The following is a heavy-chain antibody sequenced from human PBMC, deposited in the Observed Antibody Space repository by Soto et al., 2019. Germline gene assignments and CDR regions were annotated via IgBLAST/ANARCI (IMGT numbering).Heavy chain of an antibody. V-gene: IGHV3-48*01. Sequence: GGSLRLSCAASGFTFSSYSMNWVRQAPGKGLEWVSYISSGSTTIYYADSVRGRFTISRDNSKNTLYLQMNSLRAEDTALYYCARDRYSSSSGQDYWGQGTLVTVSS. J-gene: IGHJ4*02. D-gene: IGHD6-6*01. CDR1: GFTFSSYS. CDR2: ISSGSTTI. CDR3: ARDRYSSSSGQDY.